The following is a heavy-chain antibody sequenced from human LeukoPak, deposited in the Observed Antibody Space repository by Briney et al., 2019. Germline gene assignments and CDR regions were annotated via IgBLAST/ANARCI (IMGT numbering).Heavy chain of an antibody. CDR1: GASISRSYYY. D-gene: IGHD3-3*01. J-gene: IGHJ4*02. Sequence: NPSETLSLTCTVSGASISRSYYYWGWIRQPPGKGLEWIGSLSYDGSSYYNASLNSRVTISVDTSKNQFSLKLSSVTAADTAVYYCAREDPYYDFWSGSLYWGQGTLVTVSS. V-gene: IGHV4-39*07. CDR2: LSYDGSS. CDR3: AREDPYYDFWSGSLY.